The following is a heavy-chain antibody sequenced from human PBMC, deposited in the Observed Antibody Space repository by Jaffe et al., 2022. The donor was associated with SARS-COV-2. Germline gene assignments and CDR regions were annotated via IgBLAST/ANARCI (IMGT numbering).Heavy chain of an antibody. J-gene: IGHJ4*02. CDR1: GYTFSAYY. Sequence: QVQLVQSGPEVKKPGASVRVSCTSSGYTFSAYYIHWVRQAPGQGLEWLGRMNPRSGRTTSAQNFEGRVTMTRDTSLSTAYMDLSGLTSDDTAVYFCARDADVVATNYFDFWGQGTLVTVSS. V-gene: IGHV1-2*06. D-gene: IGHD2-21*01. CDR2: MNPRSGRT. CDR3: ARDADVVATNYFDF.